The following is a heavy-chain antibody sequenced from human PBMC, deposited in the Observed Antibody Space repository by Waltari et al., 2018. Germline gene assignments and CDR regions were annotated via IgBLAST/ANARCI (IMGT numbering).Heavy chain of an antibody. D-gene: IGHD3-3*01. CDR1: GDSVSSNSAA. CDR2: TFYRSKWYS. Sequence: QVQLQQSGPGLVKPSQTLSLTCAISGDSVSSNSAAWDWIRQSPSRGLEWLGRTFYRSKWYSHYAESVKIRMTINADTSKNEFSLQLTSVSPEDTGLYFCARTTITVFGVVVGALDNWGPGTLVTVSS. J-gene: IGHJ4*02. CDR3: ARTTITVFGVVVGALDN. V-gene: IGHV6-1*01.